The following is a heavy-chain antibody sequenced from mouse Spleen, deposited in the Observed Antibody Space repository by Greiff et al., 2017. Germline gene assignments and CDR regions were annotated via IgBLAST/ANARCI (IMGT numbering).Heavy chain of an antibody. V-gene: IGHV1-64*01. D-gene: IGHD2-2*01. J-gene: IGHJ4*01. CDR1: GYTFTSYW. CDR3: ARSPLYGFVSMDY. Sequence: QVQLQQPGAELVKPGASVKLSCKASGYTFTSYWMHWVKQRPGQGLEWIGMIHPNSGSTNYNEKFKSKATLTVDKSSSTAYMQLSSLTSEDSAVYYCARSPLYGFVSMDYWGQGTSVTVSS. CDR2: IHPNSGST.